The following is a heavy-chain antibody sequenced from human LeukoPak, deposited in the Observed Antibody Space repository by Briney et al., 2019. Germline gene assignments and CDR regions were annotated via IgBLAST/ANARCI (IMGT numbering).Heavy chain of an antibody. J-gene: IGHJ4*02. CDR2: ISGSGGST. V-gene: IGHV3-23*01. CDR3: AKDTGFFLPGE. D-gene: IGHD2/OR15-2a*01. Sequence: GGSLRLSCAASGFTFSSYAMSWVRQAPGKGLEWVSAISGSGGSTYYADSVKGRFTISRDNSKSTLYLQMSSLRADDTAVYYCAKDTGFFLPGEWGQGTLVTVSS. CDR1: GFTFSSYA.